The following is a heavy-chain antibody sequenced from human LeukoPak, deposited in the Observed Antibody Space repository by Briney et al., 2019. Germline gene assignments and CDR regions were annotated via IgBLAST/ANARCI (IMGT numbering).Heavy chain of an antibody. Sequence: GVSLRLYCAASGFTFSSYAMSWVRQAPGNVLELFSAFSGSGGSTYYADSVKGRFTISRDNSKNTLYLQMNSLRAEDTAVYYCAKDRLWFGESNNWFDPWGQGTLVTVSS. D-gene: IGHD3-10*01. CDR2: FSGSGGST. CDR3: AKDRLWFGESNNWFDP. V-gene: IGHV3-23*01. J-gene: IGHJ5*02. CDR1: GFTFSSYA.